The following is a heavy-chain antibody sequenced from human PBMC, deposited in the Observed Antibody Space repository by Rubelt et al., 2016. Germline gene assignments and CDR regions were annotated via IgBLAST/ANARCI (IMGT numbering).Heavy chain of an antibody. D-gene: IGHD2-2*01. CDR2: IKPSGGST. Sequence: QVQLVQSGAEVKKPGASVKVSCKASGYTFTSYYMHWVRQAPGQGLEWMGIIKPSGGSTSYAQKFQGRVTMTRDTSTSTVYMELSSLRSEDTAVYYCAREVSWYQLLHNWFDPWGQGTLVTVSS. CDR1: GYTFTSYY. V-gene: IGHV1-46*01. J-gene: IGHJ5*02. CDR3: AREVSWYQLLHNWFDP.